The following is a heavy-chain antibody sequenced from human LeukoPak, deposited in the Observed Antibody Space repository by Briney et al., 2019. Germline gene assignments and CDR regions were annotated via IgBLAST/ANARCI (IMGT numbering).Heavy chain of an antibody. CDR3: AREMGNYYDSSGSYGY. J-gene: IGHJ4*02. Sequence: GGSLRLSCAASGFTFSRYAMNWVRQAPGRGLEWLSYISGDSDNIHYTDSVKGRFTISRDNAKNTLYLQVNSLRAEDTAVYYCAREMGNYYDSSGSYGYWGQGTLVTVSS. V-gene: IGHV3-48*01. D-gene: IGHD3-22*01. CDR1: GFTFSRYA. CDR2: ISGDSDNI.